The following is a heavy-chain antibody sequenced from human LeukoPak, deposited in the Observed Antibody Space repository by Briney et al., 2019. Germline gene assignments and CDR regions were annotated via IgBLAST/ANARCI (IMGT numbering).Heavy chain of an antibody. V-gene: IGHV3-21*01. CDR1: GFIFRSYS. J-gene: IGHJ4*02. Sequence: GSLRLSCEASGFIFRSYSMNWVRQAPGKGLEWISCISADRTYIHYADSVKGRFTISRDNAKNTLYLQMNSLRAEDTAVYYCARGKAGGYDFYYWGQGTLVTVSS. CDR3: ARGKAGGYDFYY. D-gene: IGHD5-12*01. CDR2: ISADRTYI.